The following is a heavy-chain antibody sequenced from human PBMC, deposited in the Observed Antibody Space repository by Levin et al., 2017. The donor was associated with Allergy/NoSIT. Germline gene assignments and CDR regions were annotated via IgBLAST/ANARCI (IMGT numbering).Heavy chain of an antibody. V-gene: IGHV3-11*05. D-gene: IGHD3-22*01. CDR2: ISSSSSYT. J-gene: IGHJ4*02. CDR3: ARGPYDSSGYYVDY. Sequence: GGSLRLSCAASGFTFSDYYMSWIRQAPGKGLEWVSYISSSSSYTNYADSVKGRFTISRDNAKNSLYLQMNSLRAEDTAVYYCARGPYDSSGYYVDYWGQGTLVTVSS. CDR1: GFTFSDYY.